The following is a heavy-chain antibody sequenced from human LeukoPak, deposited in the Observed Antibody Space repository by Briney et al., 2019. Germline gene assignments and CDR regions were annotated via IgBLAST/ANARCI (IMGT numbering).Heavy chain of an antibody. V-gene: IGHV1-8*01. CDR1: GYTFTSYD. CDR3: ARHTYYYDSSGYYNWFDP. Sequence: ASVKVSCKASGYTFTSYDINWVRQATGQGLEWMGWMNPNSGNTGYAQKFQGRVTMTRNTSISTAYMELSSLRSKDTAVYYCARHTYYYDSSGYYNWFDPWGQGTLVTVSS. CDR2: MNPNSGNT. D-gene: IGHD3-22*01. J-gene: IGHJ5*02.